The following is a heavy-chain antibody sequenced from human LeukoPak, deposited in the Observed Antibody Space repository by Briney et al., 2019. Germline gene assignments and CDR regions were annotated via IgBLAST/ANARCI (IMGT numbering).Heavy chain of an antibody. CDR3: ARGLTAARRGYYMDV. CDR2: INPNSGGT. CDR1: GYTFTGYY. V-gene: IGHV1-2*02. D-gene: IGHD6-6*01. Sequence: ASVKVSCKASGYTFTGYYMHWVRQAPGQGLEWMGWINPNSGGTNYAQKFQGRVTMTRDTSISTAYMELSRLRSDDTAVYYCARGLTAARRGYYMDVWGKGTTVTVSS. J-gene: IGHJ6*03.